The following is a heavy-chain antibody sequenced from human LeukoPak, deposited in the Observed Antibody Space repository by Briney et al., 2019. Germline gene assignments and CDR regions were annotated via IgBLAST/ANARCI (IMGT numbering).Heavy chain of an antibody. Sequence: GGSLRLSCAASGFTFDDYGMHWVRQPPGKGLEWVSGISWNSGNIGYADSVKGRFTISRDNAKNSLYLQMNSLRADDTAIYYCARDKIVGPTTLDYWGQGTLVTVSS. J-gene: IGHJ4*02. D-gene: IGHD1-26*01. V-gene: IGHV3-9*01. CDR3: ARDKIVGPTTLDY. CDR2: ISWNSGNI. CDR1: GFTFDDYG.